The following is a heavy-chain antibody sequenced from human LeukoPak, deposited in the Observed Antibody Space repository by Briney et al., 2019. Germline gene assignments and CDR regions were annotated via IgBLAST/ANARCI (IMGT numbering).Heavy chain of an antibody. D-gene: IGHD6-6*01. CDR2: ISASGAST. CDR1: GFTFSSYA. J-gene: IGHJ4*02. CDR3: AKGLSTRPLYYFDY. V-gene: IGHV3-23*01. Sequence: GGSLRLSCAASGFTFSSYAMSWVRQAPGKGLEWVSVISASGASTYNADSVKGRFTISRDNSKNTLYLQMNSLRVEDTAVYYCAKGLSTRPLYYFDYWGQGTLVTVS.